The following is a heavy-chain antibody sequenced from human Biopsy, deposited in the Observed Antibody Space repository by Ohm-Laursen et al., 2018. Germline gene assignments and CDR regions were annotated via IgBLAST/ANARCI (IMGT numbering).Heavy chain of an antibody. J-gene: IGHJ3*01. CDR1: GASVSSGSYD. CDR3: ARGYAGLYEAFDF. V-gene: IGHV4-61*01. Sequence: GTLSLTCIVSGASVSSGSYDWSWIRQPPGKGLEWIGNIYNDVSTKYNPPLRSRVTISADKSTNQFSLKLRSVTAADTAVYYCARGYAGLYEAFDFWGQGTVVTVAS. D-gene: IGHD5-18*01. CDR2: IYNDVST.